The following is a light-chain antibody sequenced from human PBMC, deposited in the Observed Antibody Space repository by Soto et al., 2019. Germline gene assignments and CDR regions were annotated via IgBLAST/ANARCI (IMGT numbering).Light chain of an antibody. CDR2: DAS. V-gene: IGKV3-11*01. CDR3: QQRSNWPAL. Sequence: EIVLTQSPATLSLSPGERATLSCRASQSVSSYLAWYQQKPGQAPRLLIYDASNRATGIPARFSGSGSGTDFTLTISSLAPEDFAVYYCQQRSNWPALFGQGTRLEIK. J-gene: IGKJ5*01. CDR1: QSVSSY.